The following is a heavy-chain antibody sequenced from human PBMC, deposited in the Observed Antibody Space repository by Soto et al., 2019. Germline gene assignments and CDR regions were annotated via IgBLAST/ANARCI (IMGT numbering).Heavy chain of an antibody. J-gene: IGHJ4*02. CDR1: GFTVSSNY. CDR2: IYSGGST. D-gene: IGHD5-12*01. CDR3: ARASEGWRRLLRFDY. Sequence: GGSLRLSCAASGFTVSSNYMSWVRQAPGKGLEWVSVIYSGGSTYYADSVKGRFTISRDNSKNTLYLQMNSLRAEDTAVYYCARASEGWRRLLRFDYWGQGTLVTVSS. V-gene: IGHV3-66*01.